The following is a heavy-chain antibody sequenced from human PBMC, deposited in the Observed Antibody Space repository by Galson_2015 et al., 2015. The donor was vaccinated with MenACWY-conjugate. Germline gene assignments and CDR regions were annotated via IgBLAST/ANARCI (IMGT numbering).Heavy chain of an antibody. V-gene: IGHV3-53*01. J-gene: IGHJ6*02. CDR3: ARDSRATTVWGLKKRKTIDYYYGMDV. D-gene: IGHD3-10*01. Sequence: SLRLSCAVSGFTVSSSYMTWVRQAPGKGLEWVSVIYSDGSTYNADSVKGRFTISRDNSKNTVFLQMTSLRAEDTAMYYCARDSRATTVWGLKKRKTIDYYYGMDVWGQGTTVIVS. CDR2: IYSDGST. CDR1: GFTVSSSY.